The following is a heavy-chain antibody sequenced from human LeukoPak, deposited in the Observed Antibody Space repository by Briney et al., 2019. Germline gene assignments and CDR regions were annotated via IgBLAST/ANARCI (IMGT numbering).Heavy chain of an antibody. CDR2: ISAYNGNT. V-gene: IGHV1-18*01. CDR3: AREGTSWIIKSDYYYYMDV. CDR1: GYTFTSYG. J-gene: IGHJ6*03. D-gene: IGHD2-2*01. Sequence: ASVKVSCKASGYTFTSYGISWVRQAPGQGLEWMGWISAYNGNTNYAQKLQGRVTMTTDTSTSTAYMELRSLRSDDTAVYYCAREGTSWIIKSDYYYYMDVWGKGTTVTVSS.